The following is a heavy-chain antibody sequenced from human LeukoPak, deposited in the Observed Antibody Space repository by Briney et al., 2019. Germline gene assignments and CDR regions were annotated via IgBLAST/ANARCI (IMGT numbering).Heavy chain of an antibody. CDR2: IYTSGST. Sequence: PSETLSLTCTVSGGSISNFYWSWIRQPAGKGPEWIGRIYTSGSTNYNPSLKTRVTMSVDTSKNQFSLKLSSVTAADTAVYYCARGTYCSSTSCYTFDYWGQGTLVTVSS. J-gene: IGHJ4*02. D-gene: IGHD2-2*02. CDR1: GGSISNFY. CDR3: ARGTYCSSTSCYTFDY. V-gene: IGHV4-4*07.